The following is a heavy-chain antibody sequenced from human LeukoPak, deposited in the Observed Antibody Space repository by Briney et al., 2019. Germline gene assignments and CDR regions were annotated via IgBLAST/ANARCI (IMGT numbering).Heavy chain of an antibody. CDR2: INEDGREE. Sequence: GGSLRLSCAASGFTFSGFWMSWVRQAPGKGLEWVANINEDGREEHYVDSVKGRFTISRDNGKNSLFLQMNSLRAEDTAVYYCSKGGHPGDWGPGTLVSVSS. V-gene: IGHV3-7*01. J-gene: IGHJ4*02. CDR1: GFTFSGFW. D-gene: IGHD2-8*02. CDR3: SKGGHPGD.